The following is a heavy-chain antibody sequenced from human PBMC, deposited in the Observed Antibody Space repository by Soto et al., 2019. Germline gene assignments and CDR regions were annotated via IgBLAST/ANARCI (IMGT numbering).Heavy chain of an antibody. CDR2: MSPKSGNT. J-gene: IGHJ4*02. D-gene: IGHD7-27*01. Sequence: QVQLVQSGAEVKKPGASVKVSCKASGYTFTNYDINWVRQTTGQGLEWMGWMSPKSGNTGYEQQSQGRVTMTRDTSISTAYMELSSLKSEDTAVYFCTRGPPNWGFDYWGQGILVTVSS. CDR3: TRGPPNWGFDY. CDR1: GYTFTNYD. V-gene: IGHV1-8*01.